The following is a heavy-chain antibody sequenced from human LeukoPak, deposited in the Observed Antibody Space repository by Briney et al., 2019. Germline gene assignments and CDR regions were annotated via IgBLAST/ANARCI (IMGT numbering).Heavy chain of an antibody. CDR1: GYTFTGYY. J-gene: IGHJ4*02. CDR3: ARGLGGIAAAGTDRYFDY. Sequence: GASVKVSCKASGYTFTGYYMHWVRQAPGQGLEWMGRINPNSGGTNYAQKFQGRVTMTRDTSISTAYMELSRLRSDDTAVYYCARGLGGIAAAGTDRYFDYWGQGTLVTVSS. V-gene: IGHV1-2*06. D-gene: IGHD6-13*01. CDR2: INPNSGGT.